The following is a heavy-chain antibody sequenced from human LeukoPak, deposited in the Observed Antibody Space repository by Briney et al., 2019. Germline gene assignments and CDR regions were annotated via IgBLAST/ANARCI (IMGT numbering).Heavy chain of an antibody. V-gene: IGHV1-2*02. J-gene: IGHJ4*02. CDR1: GYTFAAYY. CDR2: IRPNSGGT. D-gene: IGHD3-22*01. CDR3: ARNLYDSSRYGQTYYFDY. Sequence: ASVKVSCKASGYTFAAYYMYWVRQAPGQGLEWMGWIRPNSGGTNYTQKFQGRVTMTTDTSTSIAYMDLGSLRSDDTTVYYCARNLYDSSRYGQTYYFDYWGQGTLVTVSS.